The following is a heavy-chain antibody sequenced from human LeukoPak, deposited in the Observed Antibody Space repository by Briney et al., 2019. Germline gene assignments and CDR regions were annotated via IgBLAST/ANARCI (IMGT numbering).Heavy chain of an antibody. CDR1: GGSISSYY. V-gene: IGHV4-4*07. D-gene: IGHD3-10*01. CDR2: ICTSGST. J-gene: IGHJ6*02. CDR3: ARERVTMVRGVIVIYYGMDV. Sequence: SETLSLTCTVSGGSISSYYWSWIRQPAGKGLEWIGRICTSGSTNYNPSLKSRVTMSVDTSKNQFSLKLSSVTAADTAVYYCARERVTMVRGVIVIYYGMDVWGQGTTVTVSS.